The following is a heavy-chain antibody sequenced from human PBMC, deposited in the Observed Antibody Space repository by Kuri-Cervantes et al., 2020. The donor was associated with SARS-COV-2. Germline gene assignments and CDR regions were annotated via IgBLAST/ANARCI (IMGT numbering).Heavy chain of an antibody. D-gene: IGHD3-22*01. CDR3: ARGDVVVITTDAFDI. V-gene: IGHV3-30-3*01. J-gene: IGHJ3*02. CDR1: GFTFSSYA. Sequence: GGSLRLSCAASGFTFSSYAMHWVRQAPGKGLEWVAVISYDGSNKYYADSVKGRFTISRDNSKNTLYLQMNSLRSEDTAVYYCARGDVVVITTDAFDIWGQGTVVTVSS. CDR2: ISYDGSNK.